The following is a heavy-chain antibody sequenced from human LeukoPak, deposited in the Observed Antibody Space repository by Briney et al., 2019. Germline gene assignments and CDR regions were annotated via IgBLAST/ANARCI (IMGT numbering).Heavy chain of an antibody. CDR3: ARAGYSSSWYSRYFDL. V-gene: IGHV3-13*01. D-gene: IGHD6-13*01. CDR1: GFTFSSYD. J-gene: IGHJ2*01. Sequence: GGSLRLACAASGFTFSSYDMHWVRQATGKGLQWVSGIGTAGETYYPGSVKGRFTISRENAKNSLYLQMNSLRAGDKAVYYCARAGYSSSWYSRYFDLWGRGTLVTVSS. CDR2: IGTAGET.